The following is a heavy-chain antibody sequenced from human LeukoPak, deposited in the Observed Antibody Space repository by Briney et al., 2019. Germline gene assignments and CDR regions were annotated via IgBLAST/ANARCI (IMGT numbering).Heavy chain of an antibody. V-gene: IGHV4-28*05. CDR1: GYSISSSNW. Sequence: SETLSLTCAVSGYSISSSNWWGWIRQPPGKGLEWIGYIYYSGSIYYNPSLKSRVTMSVDTSKNQFSLKLSSVTAADTAVYYCARSSPSLFRIAAAGGWFDPWGQGTLVTVSS. CDR2: IYYSGSI. J-gene: IGHJ5*02. CDR3: ARSSPSLFRIAAAGGWFDP. D-gene: IGHD6-13*01.